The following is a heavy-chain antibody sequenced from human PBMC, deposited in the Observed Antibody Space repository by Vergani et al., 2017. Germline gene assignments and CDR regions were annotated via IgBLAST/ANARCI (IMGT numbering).Heavy chain of an antibody. CDR2: ISSSSSYI. Sequence: EVQLVESGGGLVQPGGSLRLSCAASGFTFSSYEMNWVRQAPGKGLEWVSYISSSSSYIYYADSVKGRFTISRDNAKNSLYLQMNSLRAEDTAVYYCAREGGCSGGSCVNDYWGQGTLVTVSS. CDR1: GFTFSSYE. D-gene: IGHD2-15*01. CDR3: AREGGCSGGSCVNDY. V-gene: IGHV3-48*03. J-gene: IGHJ4*02.